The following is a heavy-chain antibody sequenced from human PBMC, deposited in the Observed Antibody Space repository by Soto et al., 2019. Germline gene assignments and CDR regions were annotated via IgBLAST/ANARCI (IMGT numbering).Heavy chain of an antibody. CDR2: IYPGDSDT. D-gene: IGHD2-2*01. J-gene: IGHJ6*02. CDR1: GYSFTSYW. CDR3: ARHYCSSTSCYPVYYYYYGMDV. V-gene: IGHV5-51*01. Sequence: GESLKISCKGSGYSFTSYWIGWVRQMPGKGLEWMGIIYPGDSDTRYSPSFQGQVTITADKSISTAYLQWSSLKASDLAMYYCARHYCSSTSCYPVYYYYYGMDVWGQGTTVTVSS.